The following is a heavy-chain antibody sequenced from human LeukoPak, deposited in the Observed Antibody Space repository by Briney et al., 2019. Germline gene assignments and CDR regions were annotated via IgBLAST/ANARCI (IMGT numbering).Heavy chain of an antibody. J-gene: IGHJ3*02. Sequence: GGSLRLSCVVSGFTFSSYSMNWVRQAPGKGLEWVSSIGGSSYYIYYADSVKGRFTISRDNAKNSLYLQMNSLRAEDTAVYYCAREAGALDIWGQGTMVTVSS. CDR2: IGGSSYYI. CDR3: AREAGALDI. CDR1: GFTFSSYS. V-gene: IGHV3-21*01.